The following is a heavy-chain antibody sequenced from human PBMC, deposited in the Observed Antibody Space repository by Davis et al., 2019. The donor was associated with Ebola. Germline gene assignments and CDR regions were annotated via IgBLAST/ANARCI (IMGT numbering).Heavy chain of an antibody. CDR3: AMSADYGDVGVY. V-gene: IGHV3-53*01. CDR1: GFTANIKY. Sequence: GESLKISCAASGFTANIKYMSWVRQAPGKGLEWVSAIYTNDATYYADSVKGRFAISRDTSKNTLFLQMNSLRVEDTAVYYCAMSADYGDVGVYWGQGTTVTVSS. D-gene: IGHD4-17*01. J-gene: IGHJ6*02. CDR2: IYTNDAT.